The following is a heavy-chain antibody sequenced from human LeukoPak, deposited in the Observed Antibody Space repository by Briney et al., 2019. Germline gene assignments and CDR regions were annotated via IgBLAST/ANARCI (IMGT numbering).Heavy chain of an antibody. J-gene: IGHJ4*02. D-gene: IGHD2-2*01. CDR1: GFTFSAYW. CDR2: IKEDGSDE. CDR3: AREMAGYCSSTSCYESGFNY. Sequence: GGSLRLSCVASGFTFSAYWMSWVRQAPGKGLEWVANIKEDGSDEYYVDSVKGRFTISRDNAKNSLYLQMNSLRAEDTAMYYCAREMAGYCSSTSCYESGFNYWGQGTLVTVSS. V-gene: IGHV3-7*05.